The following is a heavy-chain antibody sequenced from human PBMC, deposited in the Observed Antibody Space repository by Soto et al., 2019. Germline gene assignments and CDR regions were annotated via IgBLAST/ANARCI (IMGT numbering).Heavy chain of an antibody. CDR1: GYSFTSYW. D-gene: IGHD6-19*01. Sequence: GASLKISCKGSGYSFTSYWIGWVRQMPGKGLERMGIIYPGDSDTRYSPSSQGQVTISADKSITTTYLQWSSLKASDTAIYYCARLFDTSGWYDYWGQGTLVTVSS. CDR2: IYPGDSDT. CDR3: ARLFDTSGWYDY. V-gene: IGHV5-51*01. J-gene: IGHJ4*02.